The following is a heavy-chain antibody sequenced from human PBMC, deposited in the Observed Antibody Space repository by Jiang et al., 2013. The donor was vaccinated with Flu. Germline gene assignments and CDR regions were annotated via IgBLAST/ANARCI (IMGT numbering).Heavy chain of an antibody. CDR3: ATPGGGYDWRHYGMDV. Sequence: GAEVKKPGESLRISCKGSGYSFTSYWISWVRQMPGKGLEWMGRIDPSDSYTNYSPSFQGHVTISADKSISTAYLQWSSLKASDTAMYYCATPGGGYDWRHYGMDVWGKGTTVTVSS. D-gene: IGHD5-12*01. CDR2: IDPSDSYT. CDR1: GYSFTSYW. J-gene: IGHJ6*04. V-gene: IGHV5-10-1*01.